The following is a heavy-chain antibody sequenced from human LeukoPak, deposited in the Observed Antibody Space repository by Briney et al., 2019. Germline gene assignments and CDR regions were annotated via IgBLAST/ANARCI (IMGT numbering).Heavy chain of an antibody. V-gene: IGHV3-43D*03. Sequence: GGSLRLSCAASGFTFDEYSMHWVRQAPGKGLEWVSVISWDGGSTYYADSVKGRFTISRDNSKNSLYLQMNSLRAEDTALYYCAKDKGGTMVRGVITYYFDYWGQETLVTVSS. CDR1: GFTFDEYS. CDR2: ISWDGGST. CDR3: AKDKGGTMVRGVITYYFDY. J-gene: IGHJ4*02. D-gene: IGHD3-10*01.